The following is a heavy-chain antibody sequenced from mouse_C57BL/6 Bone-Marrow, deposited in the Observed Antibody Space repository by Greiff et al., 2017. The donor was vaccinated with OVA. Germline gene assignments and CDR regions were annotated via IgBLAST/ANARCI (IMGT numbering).Heavy chain of an antibody. V-gene: IGHV14-4*01. CDR3: TTYRY. CDR1: GFNIKDDY. J-gene: IGHJ2*01. Sequence: VQLQQSGAALVRPGASVKLSCTASGFNIKDDYMHWVKERPEQGLEWIGWIDPENGDTEYASKFQGKATITADTSSKTVYLHLSSLTSEDTAVYYCTTYRYWGQGTTLTVSS. CDR2: IDPENGDT.